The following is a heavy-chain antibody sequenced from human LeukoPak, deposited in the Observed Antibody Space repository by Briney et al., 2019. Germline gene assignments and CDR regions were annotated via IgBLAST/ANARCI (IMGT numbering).Heavy chain of an antibody. D-gene: IGHD2-2*01. CDR2: ISNDGSST. J-gene: IGHJ4*02. Sequence: GGSLRLSCAASGFTFSSYWMHGVRQAPGKGLVWVSRISNDGSSTDYADSVKGRFTISRDNAKNTMYLQMHSLRAEDTALYYCSYQRGGQVYWGQGTLVTVSS. CDR1: GFTFSSYW. V-gene: IGHV3-74*01. CDR3: SYQRGGQVY.